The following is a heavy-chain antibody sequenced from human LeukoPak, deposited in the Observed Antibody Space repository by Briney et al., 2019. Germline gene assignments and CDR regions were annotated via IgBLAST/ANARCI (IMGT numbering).Heavy chain of an antibody. J-gene: IGHJ4*02. CDR3: ASDVRSDY. CDR2: IKQDGTEK. V-gene: IGHV3-7*04. CDR1: GFTFSSYW. Sequence: GGSLRLSCAASGFTFSSYWMSWVRQAPGEGLEWVANIKQDGTEKYYMDSVKGRFSISRDNAKNSLYLQMNALRAEDTAVYYCASDVRSDYWGQGTLVTVST.